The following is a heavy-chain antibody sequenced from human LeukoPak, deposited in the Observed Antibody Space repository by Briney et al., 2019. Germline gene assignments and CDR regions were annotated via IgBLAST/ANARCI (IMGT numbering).Heavy chain of an antibody. J-gene: IGHJ4*02. CDR3: AHYGDYRFLFYFDS. CDR1: GFSLTTGVG. D-gene: IGHD4-17*01. V-gene: IGHV2-5*01. CDR2: IYWNYDN. Sequence: SGPTLVKPTQTLTLTCTFSGFSLTTGVGVGWLRQPPGGALVWLSLIYWNYDNRYNESLRSTLTIAKDTSRNQVILTITNMDPVDTATYYCAHYGDYRFLFYFDSWGPGTVVTVSS.